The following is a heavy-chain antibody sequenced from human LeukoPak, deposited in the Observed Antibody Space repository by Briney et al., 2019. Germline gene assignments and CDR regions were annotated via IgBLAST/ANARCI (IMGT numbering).Heavy chain of an antibody. CDR1: GFMFSTYW. D-gene: IGHD2-2*02. V-gene: IGHV3-7*01. CDR3: ARDRYSANAY. CDR2: IKQDGSET. Sequence: PGGSLRLSCAASGFMFSTYWMSWVRQAPGKGLEWVANIKQDGSETYYVDSVKGRFTISRDNSKNSLYLQMNSLRAEDTAVYYCARDRYSANAYWGQGTLVTVSS. J-gene: IGHJ4*02.